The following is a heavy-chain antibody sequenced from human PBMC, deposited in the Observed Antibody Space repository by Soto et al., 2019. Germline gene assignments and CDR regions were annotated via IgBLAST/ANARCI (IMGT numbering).Heavy chain of an antibody. CDR2: ISGSGVST. J-gene: IGHJ6*02. Sequence: GGSLRLSCAASGFTFSIYARSWVRQAPGKGLEWVSAISGSGVSTYYADSVKGRFTISTNQSKNTLYLQMNSLRAAETAVYYCASPPPYSSSSPYYHGMDVWRQGTTVTVSS. CDR1: GFTFSIYA. V-gene: IGHV3-23*01. CDR3: ASPPPYSSSSPYYHGMDV. D-gene: IGHD6-6*01.